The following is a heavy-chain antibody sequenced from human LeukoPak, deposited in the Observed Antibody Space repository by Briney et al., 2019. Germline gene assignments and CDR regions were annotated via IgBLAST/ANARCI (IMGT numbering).Heavy chain of an antibody. D-gene: IGHD2-2*01. CDR3: ARGSHSRGRYCSSTSCYAGVNWFDP. CDR2: INHSGSN. CDR1: GGSFSGYY. V-gene: IGHV4-34*01. Sequence: PSETLSLTCAVYGGSFSGYYWSWIRHPPGKGLEWIGEINHSGSNNYNPSPKSRVTISVDTSKDQFSLKLSSVTAADTAVYYCARGSHSRGRYCSSTSCYAGVNWFDPWGQGTLVTVSS. J-gene: IGHJ5*02.